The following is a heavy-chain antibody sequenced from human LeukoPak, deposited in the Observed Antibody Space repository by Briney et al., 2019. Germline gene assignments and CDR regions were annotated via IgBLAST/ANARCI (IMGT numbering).Heavy chain of an antibody. D-gene: IGHD3-10*01. J-gene: IGHJ4*02. CDR2: ISSSSSTI. CDR1: GFTFSSYN. Sequence: GGSLRLSCAASGFTFSSYNMNWVRQAPGKGLEWVSYISSSSSTIYYADSVKGRFTISRDNSKNMLYLQMNSLRADDAAVYYCAAGFILDFWGQGTLVTVSS. V-gene: IGHV3-48*01. CDR3: AAGFILDF.